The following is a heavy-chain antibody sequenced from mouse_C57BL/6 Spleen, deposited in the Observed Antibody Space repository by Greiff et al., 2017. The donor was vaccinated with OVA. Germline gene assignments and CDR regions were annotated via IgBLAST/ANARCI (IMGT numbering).Heavy chain of an antibody. CDR1: GYTFTDYY. Sequence: EVQLQQSGPELVKPGASVKISCKASGYTFTDYYMNWVKQSHGKSLEWIGAINPNNGGTSYNQKFKGKATLTVDKSSSTAYMELRSLTSEDSAVYYCARSLYYGYGRAWFAYWGQGTLVTVSA. CDR2: INPNNGGT. J-gene: IGHJ3*01. CDR3: ARSLYYGYGRAWFAY. D-gene: IGHD2-2*01. V-gene: IGHV1-26*01.